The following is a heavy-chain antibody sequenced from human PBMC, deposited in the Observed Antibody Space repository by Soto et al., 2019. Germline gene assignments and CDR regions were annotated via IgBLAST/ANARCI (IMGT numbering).Heavy chain of an antibody. CDR3: ARHLSTYYDFWSGYYY. CDR1: GDSFTIYW. CDR2: IYPGDSDT. Sequence: GESLKISCNGSGDSFTIYWIGWVRQMPGKGLEWMGIIYPGDSDTRYSPSFQGQVTISADKSISTAYLQWSSLKASDTAMYYCARHLSTYYDFWSGYYYWGQGTLVTGS. V-gene: IGHV5-51*01. D-gene: IGHD3-3*01. J-gene: IGHJ4*02.